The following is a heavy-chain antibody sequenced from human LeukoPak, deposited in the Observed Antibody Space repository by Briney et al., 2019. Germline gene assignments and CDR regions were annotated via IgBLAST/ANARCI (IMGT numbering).Heavy chain of an antibody. Sequence: SVKVSCKACGGTFSSYAISWVRQAPGQGLEWMGGIIPIFGTANYAQKFQGRVTITTDESTSTAYMELSSLRSEDTAVYYCARGATRFWVFDYWSQGTLVTVSS. CDR3: ARGATRFWVFDY. D-gene: IGHD5-12*01. CDR2: IIPIFGTA. V-gene: IGHV1-69*05. CDR1: GGTFSSYA. J-gene: IGHJ4*02.